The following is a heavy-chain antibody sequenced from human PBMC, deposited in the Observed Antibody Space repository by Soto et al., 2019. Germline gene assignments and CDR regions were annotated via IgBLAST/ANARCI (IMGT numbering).Heavy chain of an antibody. Sequence: ASVKVSCKASGYRFTSYDMHWGRQAPGQGLEWMGIINPSGGSTSYAQKFQGRVTMTRDTSMSTVYMELSSLRSEDTAVYYCARTMRELRSNYYYYMDVWGKGTTVTVSS. J-gene: IGHJ6*03. V-gene: IGHV1-46*03. CDR2: INPSGGST. D-gene: IGHD1-7*01. CDR3: ARTMRELRSNYYYYMDV. CDR1: GYRFTSYD.